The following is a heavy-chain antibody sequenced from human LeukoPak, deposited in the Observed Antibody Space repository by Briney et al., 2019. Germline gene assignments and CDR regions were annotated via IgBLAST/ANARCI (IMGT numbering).Heavy chain of an antibody. Sequence: GASVKVSCKASGYTFTSYDINWVRQATGQGLEWMGWMNPNSGNTGYAQKFQGRVTMTRNTSISTAYMELSSLRSEDTAVYYCARSMCSSTSCYFVFYYYYGMDVWGQGTTVTVSS. CDR2: MNPNSGNT. J-gene: IGHJ6*02. V-gene: IGHV1-8*01. CDR3: ARSMCSSTSCYFVFYYYYGMDV. CDR1: GYTFTSYD. D-gene: IGHD2-2*01.